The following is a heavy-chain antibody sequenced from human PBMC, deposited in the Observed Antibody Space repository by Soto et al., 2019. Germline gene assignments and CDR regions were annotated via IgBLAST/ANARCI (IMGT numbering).Heavy chain of an antibody. V-gene: IGHV3-30*18. Sequence: GGSLRLSCAASGFTFSSYGMHWVRQAPGKGLEWVAVISYDGSNKYYADSVKGRFTISRDNSKNTLYLQMNSLRAEDTAVYYCAKDYYYDSSGYNTYFDYWGQGTLVTVSS. CDR1: GFTFSSYG. CDR3: AKDYYYDSSGYNTYFDY. D-gene: IGHD3-22*01. CDR2: ISYDGSNK. J-gene: IGHJ4*02.